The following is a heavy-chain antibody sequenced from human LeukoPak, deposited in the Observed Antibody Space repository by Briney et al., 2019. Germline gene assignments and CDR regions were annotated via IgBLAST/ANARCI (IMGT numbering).Heavy chain of an antibody. J-gene: IGHJ4*02. CDR3: AKDLGGVIDY. Sequence: PGGSLSFSGAASGFTFSSYGVHWVRQAPGKGLEWVAVISYDGSNKYYADSVKGRFTISRGNSKNTLYLQMNSLRAEDTAVYYCAKDLGGVIDYWGQGTLVTVSS. D-gene: IGHD3-16*01. CDR2: ISYDGSNK. CDR1: GFTFSSYG. V-gene: IGHV3-30*18.